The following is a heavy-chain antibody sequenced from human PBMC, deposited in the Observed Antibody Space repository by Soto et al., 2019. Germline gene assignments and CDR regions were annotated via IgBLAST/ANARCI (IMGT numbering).Heavy chain of an antibody. V-gene: IGHV1-24*01. Sequence: HWVRKAPGKGLEWMGGFDPEDGETIYAQKFQGRVTMTEDTSTDTAYMELSSLRSGDTAVYYCATSTGYYDFWSGYYTGPDP. D-gene: IGHD3-3*01. J-gene: IGHJ5*02. CDR3: ATSTGYYDFWSGYYTGPDP. CDR2: FDPEDGET.